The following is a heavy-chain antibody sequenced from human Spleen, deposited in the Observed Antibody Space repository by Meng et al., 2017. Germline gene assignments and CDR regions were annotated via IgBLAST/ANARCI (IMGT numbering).Heavy chain of an antibody. J-gene: IGHJ4*02. V-gene: IGHV5-51*01. CDR2: IYPGDSDT. CDR1: GYSFTSYW. Sequence: GESLKISCKGSGYSFTSYWIGWVRQMPGKGLEWMGIIYPGDSDTRYSPSFQGQVTISADKSLNTAYLQWRSLQASDTAMYYCARHERPATVTSDYWGQGTLVTVSS. CDR3: ARHERPATVTSDY. D-gene: IGHD4-11*01.